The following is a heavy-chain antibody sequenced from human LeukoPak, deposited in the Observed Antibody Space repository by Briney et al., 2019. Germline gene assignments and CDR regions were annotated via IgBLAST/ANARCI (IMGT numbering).Heavy chain of an antibody. CDR1: GGSFSGYY. V-gene: IGHV4-34*01. Sequence: SETLSLTCAVYGGSFSGYYWSWIRQPPGKGLEWIGEINHSGITNYNPSLESRVTISVDTSKNQFSLKLSSVTAADTAVYYCARGRGVVATITGGVQVYFDYWGQGTLVTVSP. CDR3: ARGRGVVATITGGVQVYFDY. CDR2: INHSGIT. J-gene: IGHJ4*02. D-gene: IGHD5-12*01.